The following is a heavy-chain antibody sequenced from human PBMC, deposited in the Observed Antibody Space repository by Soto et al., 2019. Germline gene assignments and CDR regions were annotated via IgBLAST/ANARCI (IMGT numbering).Heavy chain of an antibody. CDR2: IFPSDSDT. CDR3: ASYTAMVTSLDY. V-gene: IGHV5-51*01. Sequence: PGESLKISCRTSGYKFTSSWIAWVRQKPGKGLEWMGIIFPSDSDTRYSPSFQGHVTISADKSISTAYLQWSSLKASDTAMYYCASYTAMVTSLDYWGQGTLVTVSS. CDR1: GYKFTSSW. J-gene: IGHJ4*02. D-gene: IGHD5-18*01.